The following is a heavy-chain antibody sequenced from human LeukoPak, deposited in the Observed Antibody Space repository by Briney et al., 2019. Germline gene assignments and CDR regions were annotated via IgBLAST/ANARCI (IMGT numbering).Heavy chain of an antibody. D-gene: IGHD3-3*01. V-gene: IGHV3-23*01. Sequence: GGSLRLSCVASGFTFKTYGMSCVRQAPGKGLEWVSTISGSDGSTYYADSVKGRFTISRDNSKSTLYLQMNSLRAEDTAVYYCAAGFYFGDYWGQGTLVTVSS. J-gene: IGHJ4*02. CDR1: GFTFKTYG. CDR2: ISGSDGST. CDR3: AAGFYFGDY.